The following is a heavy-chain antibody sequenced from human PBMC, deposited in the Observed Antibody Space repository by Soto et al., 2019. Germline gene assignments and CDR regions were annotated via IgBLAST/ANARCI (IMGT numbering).Heavy chain of an antibody. CDR3: ASTYYDFWSGYSSYGMDV. J-gene: IGHJ6*02. D-gene: IGHD3-3*01. CDR2: IWYDGSNK. V-gene: IGHV3-33*01. Sequence: VAVIWYDGSNKYYADSVKGRFTISRDNSKNTLYLQMNSLRAEDTAVYYCASTYYDFWSGYSSYGMDVWGQGTTVTVSS.